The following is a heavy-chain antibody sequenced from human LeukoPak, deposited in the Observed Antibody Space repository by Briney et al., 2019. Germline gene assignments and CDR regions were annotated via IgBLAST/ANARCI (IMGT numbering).Heavy chain of an antibody. CDR2: IYYSGST. Sequence: PSETLSLTCTVSGGSISSGGYYWSWIRQHPGKGLEWIGYIYYSGSTYYNPSLKSRVTISVDTSKNQFSLKLSSVTAADTAVYYCARGDYGEGQLDYWGQGTLVTVSS. D-gene: IGHD4-17*01. J-gene: IGHJ4*02. V-gene: IGHV4-31*03. CDR3: ARGDYGEGQLDY. CDR1: GGSISSGGYY.